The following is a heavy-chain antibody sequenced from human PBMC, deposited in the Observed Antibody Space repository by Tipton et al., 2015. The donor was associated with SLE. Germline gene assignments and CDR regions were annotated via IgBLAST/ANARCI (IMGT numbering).Heavy chain of an antibody. J-gene: IGHJ6*03. V-gene: IGHV4-59*12. CDR3: AREIRFLEWLSYYYYMDV. CDR2: IYYSGSP. D-gene: IGHD3-3*01. Sequence: TLSLTCTVSGGSISSYYWSWIRQPPGKGLEWIGYIYYSGSPNYNHSLKSRVTISVDTSKHQFSLKLSSVTAADTAVYYCAREIRFLEWLSYYYYMDVWGKGTTITVSS. CDR1: GGSISSYY.